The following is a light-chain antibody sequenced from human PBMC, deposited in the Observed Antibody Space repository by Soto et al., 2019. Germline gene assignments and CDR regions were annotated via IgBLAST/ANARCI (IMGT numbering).Light chain of an antibody. CDR3: QQYNSYPWT. J-gene: IGKJ1*01. Sequence: DIQMTQSPSTLSASVGDRVTITCRASQSISSWLAWYQQKPGKAPKLLIYKASNLESWVPSRFSGSGSGTEFTLTSSTLQPDDFATYYCQQYNSYPWTFGQGTKVEVK. V-gene: IGKV1-5*03. CDR2: KAS. CDR1: QSISSW.